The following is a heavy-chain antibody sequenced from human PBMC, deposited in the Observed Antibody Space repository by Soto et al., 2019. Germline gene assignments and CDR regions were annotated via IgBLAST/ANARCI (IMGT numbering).Heavy chain of an antibody. V-gene: IGHV3-64D*08. D-gene: IGHD1-26*01. J-gene: IGHJ6*02. Sequence: HPGGSLRLSCSASGFTFSSYAMHWVRQAPGKGLEYVSAISSNGGSTYYADFAKGRFTISRDNSKNTLYLQMSSLRAEDTAVYYCVKDWNKRWELPAMDVWGQGTTVTVSS. CDR1: GFTFSSYA. CDR2: ISSNGGST. CDR3: VKDWNKRWELPAMDV.